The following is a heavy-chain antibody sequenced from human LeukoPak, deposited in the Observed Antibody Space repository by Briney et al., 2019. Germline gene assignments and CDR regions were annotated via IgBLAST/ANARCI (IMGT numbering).Heavy chain of an antibody. J-gene: IGHJ6*03. D-gene: IGHD3-10*01. Sequence: SETLSLTCTVSGGSISSGSYYWSWIRQPAGKGLEWIGRIYTSGSTNYNPSLKSRVTISVDTSKNQFSLKLSSVTAADTAVYYGARDRGRVRGVIHTYYYYYYMDVGGKGPTVTIS. CDR1: GGSISSGSYY. V-gene: IGHV4-61*02. CDR3: ARDRGRVRGVIHTYYYYYYMDV. CDR2: IYTSGST.